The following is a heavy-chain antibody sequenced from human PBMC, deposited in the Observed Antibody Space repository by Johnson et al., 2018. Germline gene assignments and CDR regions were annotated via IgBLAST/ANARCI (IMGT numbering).Heavy chain of an antibody. D-gene: IGHD3-22*01. V-gene: IGHV3-23*04. CDR3: AKLPYLDSRFTEALDI. CDR1: GFTFSSYA. CDR2: VSDSTTT. J-gene: IGHJ3*02. Sequence: EVQLVEAGGGLVQPGGSLRLSCAASGFTFSSYAMSWVRQTPGKGLEWVSSVSDSTTTYYADSVKGRFTTSRDTSKNTLYLQMNSLSGDDTAVYYCAKLPYLDSRFTEALDIWGQGTMVTVSS.